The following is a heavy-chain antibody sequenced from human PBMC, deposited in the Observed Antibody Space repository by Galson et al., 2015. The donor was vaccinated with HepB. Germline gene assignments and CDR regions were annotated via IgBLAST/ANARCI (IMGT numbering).Heavy chain of an antibody. J-gene: IGHJ3*02. CDR2: IIPIFGTA. D-gene: IGHD5-18*01. Sequence: SVKVSCKASGGTFSSYAISWVRQAPGQGLEWMGGIIPIFGTANYAQKFQGRVTITADESTSTAYMELSSLRSEDTAVYYCAREKGYSYGYDAFDIWGQGTMVTVSS. V-gene: IGHV1-69*13. CDR3: AREKGYSYGYDAFDI. CDR1: GGTFSSYA.